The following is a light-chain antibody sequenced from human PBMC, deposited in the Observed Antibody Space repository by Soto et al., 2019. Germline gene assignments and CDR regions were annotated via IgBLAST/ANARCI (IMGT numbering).Light chain of an antibody. J-gene: IGLJ2*01. Sequence: QSALTRPASVSGSPGQSITISCTGTSSDVGGYNYVSWYQQHPGKAPKLMIYDVNNRPSGVSNRFSGSKSGNTASLTISGLQAEDEADYYCSSYTGSSTYVVFGVGTRLTVL. CDR2: DVN. V-gene: IGLV2-14*01. CDR3: SSYTGSSTYVV. CDR1: SSDVGGYNY.